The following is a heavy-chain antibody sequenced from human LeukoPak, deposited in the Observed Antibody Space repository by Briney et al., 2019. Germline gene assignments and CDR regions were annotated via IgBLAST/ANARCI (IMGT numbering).Heavy chain of an antibody. J-gene: IGHJ4*02. D-gene: IGHD1-26*01. CDR2: ISYDGSNK. Sequence: GRSLRLSCAASGFTFSSYGMHWVRQAPGKGLEWVAVISYDGSNKYYAASVKGRFTISRDNSKNTLYLQMNSLRAEDTAVYYCAKDRVGASPLDYWGQGTLVTVSS. CDR3: AKDRVGASPLDY. V-gene: IGHV3-30*18. CDR1: GFTFSSYG.